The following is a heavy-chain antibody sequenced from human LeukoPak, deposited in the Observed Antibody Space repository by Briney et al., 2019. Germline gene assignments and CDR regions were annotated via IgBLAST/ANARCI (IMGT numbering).Heavy chain of an antibody. J-gene: IGHJ4*02. V-gene: IGHV3-23*01. CDR1: GFTFSSYA. CDR2: ISGSGGST. CDR3: AKEHDYGGYFDY. Sequence: PGGSLRLSCATSGFTFSSYAMSWVRQAPGKGLEWVSAISGSGGSTYYADSVKGRFTISRDNSKNPLYLQMNSLRGEDTAVYHCAKEHDYGGYFDYWGQGTLVTVSS. D-gene: IGHD4/OR15-4a*01.